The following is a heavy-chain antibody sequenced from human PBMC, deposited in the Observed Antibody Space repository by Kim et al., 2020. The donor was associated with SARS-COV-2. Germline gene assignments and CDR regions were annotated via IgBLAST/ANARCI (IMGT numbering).Heavy chain of an antibody. CDR2: INIGNADT. CDR3: ARGHYDRSPFDY. CDR1: GYTFTSYA. D-gene: IGHD3-3*01. V-gene: IGHV1-3*04. Sequence: ASVKVSCKTSGYTFTSYAIHWVRQAPGQRLEWMGWINIGNADTKYSQKFQGRVTVTRDTSASTAYMDLSSLRSEDTAVYYCARGHYDRSPFDYWGQGTLV. J-gene: IGHJ4*02.